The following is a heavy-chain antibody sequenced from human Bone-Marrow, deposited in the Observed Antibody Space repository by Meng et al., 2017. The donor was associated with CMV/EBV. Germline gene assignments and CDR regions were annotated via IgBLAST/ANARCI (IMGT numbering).Heavy chain of an antibody. V-gene: IGHV3-11*01. D-gene: IGHD5-12*01. CDR2: ISSSGSTI. Sequence: GESLKISCAASGFTFSDYYMSWIRQAPGKGLEWVSYISSSGSTIYYADSVKGRFTISRDNAKNSLYLQMNSLRAEDTAVYYCARVRGYSGYDYGMDGWGQGTTVTVSS. CDR1: GFTFSDYY. CDR3: ARVRGYSGYDYGMDG. J-gene: IGHJ6*02.